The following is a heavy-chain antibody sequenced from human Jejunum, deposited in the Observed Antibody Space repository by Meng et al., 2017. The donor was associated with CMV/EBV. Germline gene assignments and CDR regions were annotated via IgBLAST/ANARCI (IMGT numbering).Heavy chain of an antibody. D-gene: IGHD6-13*01. CDR3: AKDEGSHSRWPQNYFDF. J-gene: IGHJ4*02. Sequence: FSNYGMHWVRQAPGKGLDGVSYMMYDGTNGYYADSVKGRFTISRDNSKNTLYLQMNSLRADDTALYFCAKDEGSHSRWPQNYFDFWGQGTLVTVSS. CDR1: FSNYG. CDR2: MMYDGTNG. V-gene: IGHV3-30*02.